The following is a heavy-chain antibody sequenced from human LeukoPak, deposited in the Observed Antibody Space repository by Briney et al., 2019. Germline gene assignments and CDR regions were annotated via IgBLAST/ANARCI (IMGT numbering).Heavy chain of an antibody. J-gene: IGHJ6*02. V-gene: IGHV3-74*01. Sequence: GGSLRLSCAASGFTFTSYWMYWVRQAPGKGLVWVSRVNSDGSSTTYADSVKGRFTISRDNDKNTLYLQMNSLRAEDTAVYYCARGCYYGMDVWGQGTTVTVSS. CDR1: GFTFTSYW. CDR3: ARGCYYGMDV. CDR2: VNSDGSST.